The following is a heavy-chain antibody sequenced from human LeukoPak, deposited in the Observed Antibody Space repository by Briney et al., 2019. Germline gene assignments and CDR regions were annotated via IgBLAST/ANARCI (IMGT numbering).Heavy chain of an antibody. Sequence: SVKVSCKASGYTFTGYYMHWVPQAPGQGLEWMGWINPNSGGTNYAQKFQGRVTMTRDRSISTAYMELSRLRSDDTAVYYCARDYRLLWFGEIPDYWGQGTLVTVSS. J-gene: IGHJ4*02. CDR1: GYTFTGYY. V-gene: IGHV1-2*02. D-gene: IGHD3-10*01. CDR3: ARDYRLLWFGEIPDY. CDR2: INPNSGGT.